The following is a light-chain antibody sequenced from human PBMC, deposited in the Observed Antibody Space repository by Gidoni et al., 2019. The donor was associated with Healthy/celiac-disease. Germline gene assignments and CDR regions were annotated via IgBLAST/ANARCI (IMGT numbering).Light chain of an antibody. CDR2: WAF. CDR1: QSVLYSSNNKNY. J-gene: IGKJ1*01. Sequence: VMTQSPDSLAVSLGERATINCKSSQSVLYSSNNKNYLAWYQQKPGQPPKLLIYWAFTRESGVPDRFSGSGSGTDFTLTISSLQAEDVAVYYCQQYYSTPRTFGQGTKVEIK. CDR3: QQYYSTPRT. V-gene: IGKV4-1*01.